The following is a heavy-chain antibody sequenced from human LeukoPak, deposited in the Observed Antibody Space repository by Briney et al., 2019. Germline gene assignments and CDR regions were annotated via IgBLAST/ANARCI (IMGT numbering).Heavy chain of an antibody. D-gene: IGHD1-26*01. Sequence: GSLRLSCAASGFTFDDYGMSWVRQAPGEGLEWVSGINWNGDSTGYADSVKGRFTISRDNAKHSLYLQMNSLRAEDTAVYYCARRRYSGSSQHFDYWGQGTLVTVSS. CDR2: INWNGDST. J-gene: IGHJ4*02. CDR1: GFTFDDYG. CDR3: ARRRYSGSSQHFDY. V-gene: IGHV3-20*04.